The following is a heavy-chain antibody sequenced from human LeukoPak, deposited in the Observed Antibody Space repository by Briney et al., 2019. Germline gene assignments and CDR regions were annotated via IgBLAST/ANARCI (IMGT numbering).Heavy chain of an antibody. J-gene: IGHJ4*02. CDR1: GVSISSSNSY. V-gene: IGHV4-39*01. CDR2: IYYSGNT. CDR3: ARQTGSGLFILP. Sequence: SETLSLTCTVSGVSISSSNSYWGWIRQPPGKGLEWIGSIYYSGNTYYNASLKSQVSISIDTSKDQFSLRLTSVTAADTAVYYCARQTGSGLFILPGGQGALVTVSS. D-gene: IGHD3/OR15-3a*01.